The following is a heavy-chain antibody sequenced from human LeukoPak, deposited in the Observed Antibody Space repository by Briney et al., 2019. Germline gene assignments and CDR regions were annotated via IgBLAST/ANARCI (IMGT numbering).Heavy chain of an antibody. CDR3: AREAYYYDSSGFDY. V-gene: IGHV4-30-2*01. Sequence: SETLSLTCAVSGGSISSGGYSWSWIRQPPGKGLEWIGYIYHSGSTYYNPSLKSRVTISVDRSKNQFSLKLSSVTAADTAVYYCAREAYYYDSSGFDYWGQGTLVTVSS. D-gene: IGHD3-22*01. CDR2: IYHSGST. CDR1: GGSISSGGYS. J-gene: IGHJ4*02.